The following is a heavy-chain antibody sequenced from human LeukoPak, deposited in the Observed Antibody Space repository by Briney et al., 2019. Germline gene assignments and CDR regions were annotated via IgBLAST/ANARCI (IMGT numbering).Heavy chain of an antibody. D-gene: IGHD6-19*01. J-gene: IGHJ5*02. CDR3: ARDPAYSTGWYMGS. CDR2: ITGNGVNT. Sequence: GGSLRLSCAASGFPFNNYAMHWVRQLPGKGLEWLSLITGNGVNTYYADSVKGRFTISRDNSKNSLFVYLQMNSLRTEDTAFYSCARDPAYSTGWYMGSWGQGTMVTVSS. CDR1: GFPFNNYA. V-gene: IGHV3-43*02.